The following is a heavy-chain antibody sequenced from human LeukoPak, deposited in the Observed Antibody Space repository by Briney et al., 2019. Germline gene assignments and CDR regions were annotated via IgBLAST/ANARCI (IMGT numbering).Heavy chain of an antibody. CDR3: ASFEVTLFDAFDI. CDR1: GGSISRSSNY. D-gene: IGHD5-18*01. V-gene: IGHV4-61*02. Sequence: SETLSLTCTVSGGSISRSSNYWSWIRQPAGKGLEWIGRIDTSGSTNYNPSLKSRVTISVDTSKNQFSLKLRSVTAADTAVYYCASFEVTLFDAFDIWGQGTMVTVSS. CDR2: IDTSGST. J-gene: IGHJ3*02.